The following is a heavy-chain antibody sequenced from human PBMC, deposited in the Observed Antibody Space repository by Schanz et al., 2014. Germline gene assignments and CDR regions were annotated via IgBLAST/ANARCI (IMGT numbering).Heavy chain of an antibody. Sequence: EVQLVESGGGVVQPGRSLRLSCAASGFTFSTHAMHWVRQAPGKGLEWVSTIGTSGGTNYAESVKGRFTISRDNSKNTLYLQMNSLRAEDTAVYYCAKDGPGGSGSYSADGGMDVWGQGTTVTVSS. J-gene: IGHJ6*02. V-gene: IGHV3-23*04. D-gene: IGHD3-10*01. CDR2: IGTSGGT. CDR1: GFTFSTHA. CDR3: AKDGPGGSGSYSADGGMDV.